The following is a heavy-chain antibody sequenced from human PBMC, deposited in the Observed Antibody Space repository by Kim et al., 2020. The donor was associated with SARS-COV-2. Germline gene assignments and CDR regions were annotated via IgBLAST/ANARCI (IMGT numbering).Heavy chain of an antibody. Sequence: YVDSVKGPFTNSRDNAKNSLYLQSNRLRAEDTAVYYCARENNRDYGGIDYWGQGTLVTVSS. CDR3: ARENNRDYGGIDY. D-gene: IGHD4-17*01. J-gene: IGHJ4*02. V-gene: IGHV3-7*01.